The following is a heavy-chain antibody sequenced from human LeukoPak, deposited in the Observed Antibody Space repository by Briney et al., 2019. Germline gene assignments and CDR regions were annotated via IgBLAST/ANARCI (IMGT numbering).Heavy chain of an antibody. D-gene: IGHD6-13*01. CDR2: ISGSDYRT. J-gene: IGHJ4*02. V-gene: IGHV3-23*01. Sequence: GGSLRLSCAASGFTFSSYAMSWVRQAPGKGLEWVSVISGSDYRTNYADSVKGRFTISRDNFKNTLYLQMNSLRAEDTAVYYCAKTRPLDSSSWSHGDYWGQGTLVTVSS. CDR1: GFTFSSYA. CDR3: AKTRPLDSSSWSHGDY.